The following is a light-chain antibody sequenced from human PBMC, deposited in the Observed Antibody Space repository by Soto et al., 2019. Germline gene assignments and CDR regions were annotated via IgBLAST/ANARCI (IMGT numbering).Light chain of an antibody. CDR1: SSDVGGYNY. CDR3: SSYTSSSTLNVV. Sequence: ALTQPASVSGSPGQSITISCTGTSSDVGGYNYVSWYQQHPGKAPKLMIYDVSNRPSGVSNRFSGSKSGNTASLTISGLQAEDEADYYCSSYTSSSTLNVVFGGGTKLTVL. J-gene: IGLJ2*01. V-gene: IGLV2-14*01. CDR2: DVS.